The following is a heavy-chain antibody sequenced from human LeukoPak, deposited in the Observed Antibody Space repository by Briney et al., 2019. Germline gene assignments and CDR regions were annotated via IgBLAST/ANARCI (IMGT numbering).Heavy chain of an antibody. Sequence: GGSLRLFCAASGYTFSSYDKLWLRQAPGKGLEWVAFIRYDGSNKYYADSVKGRFTISRDNSKNTLYLQMNSLRAEDTAVYYCAKANLYSSGWCEGFQYWGQGTLVTVSS. CDR3: AKANLYSSGWCEGFQY. D-gene: IGHD6-13*01. V-gene: IGHV3-30*02. J-gene: IGHJ1*01. CDR2: IRYDGSNK. CDR1: GYTFSSYD.